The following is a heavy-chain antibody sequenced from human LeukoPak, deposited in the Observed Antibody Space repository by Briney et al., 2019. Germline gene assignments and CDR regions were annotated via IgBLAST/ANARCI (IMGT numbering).Heavy chain of an antibody. CDR2: TYYRSKWYY. CDR1: GDSVSSNSAA. CDR3: ARDGTWRLDY. D-gene: IGHD2-15*01. J-gene: IGHJ4*02. V-gene: IGHV6-1*01. Sequence: PSQTLSLTCAISGDSVSSNSAAWNWIRQSPSGGLEWLGGTYYRSKWYYDYALSVKSRSTINPDTSENQFSLQLNSVTPDDTAVYYCARDGTWRLDYWGQGILVTVSS.